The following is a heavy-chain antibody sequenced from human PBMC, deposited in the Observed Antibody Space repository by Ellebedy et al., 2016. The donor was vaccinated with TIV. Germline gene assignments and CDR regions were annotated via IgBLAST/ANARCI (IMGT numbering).Heavy chain of an antibody. CDR1: GYTFTRYG. Sequence: ASVKVSCXVSGYTFTRYGMSWVRQAPGQGLEWMGWIDVYNGHTKYTQKFQDRDVMTTETATSTVYMELRSLRSDDTAVYYCARSRLGGGHWYFDFWGRGTLVTVSS. CDR2: IDVYNGHT. V-gene: IGHV1-18*01. J-gene: IGHJ2*01. CDR3: ARSRLGGGHWYFDF. D-gene: IGHD3-10*01.